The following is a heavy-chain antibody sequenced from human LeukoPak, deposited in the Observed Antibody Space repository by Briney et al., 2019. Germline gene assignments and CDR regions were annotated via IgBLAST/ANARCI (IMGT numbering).Heavy chain of an antibody. CDR2: IIPILGIA. V-gene: IGHV1-69*04. D-gene: IGHD1-26*01. CDR1: GGTFSSYT. Sequence: ASVKVSCKASGGTFSSYTISWVRQAPGQELEWMGRIIPILGIANYAQKFQGRVTITADKSTSTAYMELSSLRSEDTAVYYCARDHSVSRGSYFYWGQGTLVTVSS. CDR3: ARDHSVSRGSYFY. J-gene: IGHJ4*02.